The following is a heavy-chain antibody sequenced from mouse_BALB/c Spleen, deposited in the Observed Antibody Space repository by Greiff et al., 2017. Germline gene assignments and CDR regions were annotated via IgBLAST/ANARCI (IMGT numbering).Heavy chain of an antibody. Sequence: EVQLQQSGAELVRSGASVKLSCTASGFNIKDYYMHWVKQRPEQGLEWIGWIDPENGDTEYAPKFQGKATMTADTSSNTAYLQLSSLTSEDTAVYYVNADYEYDGGGFAYWGQGTLVTVSA. CDR3: NADYEYDGGGFAY. J-gene: IGHJ3*01. CDR2: IDPENGDT. CDR1: GFNIKDYY. D-gene: IGHD2-4*01. V-gene: IGHV14-4*02.